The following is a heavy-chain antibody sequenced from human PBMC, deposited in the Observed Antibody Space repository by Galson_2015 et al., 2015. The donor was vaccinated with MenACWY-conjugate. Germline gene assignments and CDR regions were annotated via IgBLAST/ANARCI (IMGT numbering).Heavy chain of an antibody. CDR2: ISGSGRST. Sequence: SLRLSCAASGFTFSSYAMSWVRQAPGKGLEWVSTISGSGRSTYFADSVKGRFTISRDNSKNTLYLQMNSLRAEDTAVYYCAKDIRGRQDLHYDGMDVWGQGTTVTVSS. D-gene: IGHD3-3*02. CDR1: GFTFSSYA. CDR3: AKDIRGRQDLHYDGMDV. V-gene: IGHV3-23*01. J-gene: IGHJ6*02.